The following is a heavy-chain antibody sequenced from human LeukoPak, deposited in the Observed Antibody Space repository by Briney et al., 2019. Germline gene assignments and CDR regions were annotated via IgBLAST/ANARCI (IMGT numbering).Heavy chain of an antibody. CDR1: GFNFSDHY. CDR3: VKEPSGANVVPADAFDF. CDR2: MSSRSGII. Sequence: GGSLRLSCVASGFNFSDHYMNWIRQSPGKGLEWISYMSSRSGIIYYAGSVKGRFTISRDNARNSLYLQMNSLRVDDMGVYYCVKEPSGANVVPADAFDFWGQGTMVTVSS. J-gene: IGHJ3*01. V-gene: IGHV3-11*01. D-gene: IGHD2-2*01.